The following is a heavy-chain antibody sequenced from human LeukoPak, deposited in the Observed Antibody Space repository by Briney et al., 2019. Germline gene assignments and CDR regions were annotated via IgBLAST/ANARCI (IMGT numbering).Heavy chain of an antibody. CDR1: GFNFKNAW. V-gene: IGHV3-15*01. D-gene: IGHD3-3*02. CDR3: TTDQGILRDIDY. J-gene: IGHJ4*02. CDR2: IKSKGDGGTT. Sequence: GGSLRLSCAASGFNFKNAWMGWVRQAPGKGLEWVGRIKSKGDGGTTDYAAPVKGRFTISRDDSKTTLYLQVNSLKTEDTAVYYCTTDQGILRDIDYWGQGTLVTVSP.